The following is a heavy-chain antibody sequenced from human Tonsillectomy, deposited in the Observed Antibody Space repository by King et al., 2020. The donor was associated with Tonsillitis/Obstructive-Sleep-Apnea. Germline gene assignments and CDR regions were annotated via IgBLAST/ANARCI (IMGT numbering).Heavy chain of an antibody. V-gene: IGHV3-33*01. D-gene: IGHD6-19*01. Sequence: VQLVESGGGVVQPGRSLRLSCAASGFTFSSDGMHWVGQAPGKGLEWVAVIWYDGSNKYYAASVKGRFTISRDNSKNTLYLQMNSLRAEDTAVYYCARDGDSYSSGWYCFDYWGQGTLVTVSS. CDR1: GFTFSSDG. CDR2: IWYDGSNK. J-gene: IGHJ4*02. CDR3: ARDGDSYSSGWYCFDY.